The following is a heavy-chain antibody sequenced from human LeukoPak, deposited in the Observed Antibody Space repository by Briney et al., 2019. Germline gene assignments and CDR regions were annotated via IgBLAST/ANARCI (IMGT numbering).Heavy chain of an antibody. CDR1: GFTFSRYS. Sequence: GGSLRLSCAASGFTFSRYSMTWVRQAPGKGLEWVSYIDSSSATTYYADSVKGRFIISRDNAQNSLFLQINSLRVEDTAVYYCAGSTLWGGIFQYWGQGTLVTVSS. CDR2: IDSSSATT. CDR3: AGSTLWGGIFQY. J-gene: IGHJ1*01. V-gene: IGHV3-48*01. D-gene: IGHD3-3*01.